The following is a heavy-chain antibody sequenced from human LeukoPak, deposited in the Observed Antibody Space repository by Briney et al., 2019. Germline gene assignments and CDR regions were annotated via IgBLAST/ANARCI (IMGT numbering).Heavy chain of an antibody. D-gene: IGHD4-11*01. CDR2: IIPILGIA. J-gene: IGHJ6*02. Sequence: GASVKVSCKASGGTFSSYAISWVRQAPGQGLEWMGRIIPILGIANYAQKFQGRVTITADKSTSTAYMELSSLRSEDTAVYYCARDYSPQTPIGDYYYGMDVWGQGTTVTVSS. V-gene: IGHV1-69*04. CDR3: ARDYSPQTPIGDYYYGMDV. CDR1: GGTFSSYA.